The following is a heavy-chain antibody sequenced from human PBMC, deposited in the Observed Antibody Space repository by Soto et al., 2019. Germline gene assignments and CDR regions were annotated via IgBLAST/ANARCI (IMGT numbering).Heavy chain of an antibody. Sequence: SETLSLTCAVSSGSISSSNWWSWVRQPPGKGLEWIGEIYHSGSTNYNPSLKSRDTISVDKSKNQFSLKLSSVTAADTAVYYCARDRALSNSSSSVEVGHYYYMDVWGKGTTVTVSS. V-gene: IGHV4-4*02. CDR3: ARDRALSNSSSSVEVGHYYYMDV. D-gene: IGHD6-6*01. CDR2: IYHSGST. CDR1: SGSISSSNW. J-gene: IGHJ6*03.